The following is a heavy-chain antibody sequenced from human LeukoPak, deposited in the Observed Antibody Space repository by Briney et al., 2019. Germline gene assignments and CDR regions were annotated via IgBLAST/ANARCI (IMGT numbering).Heavy chain of an antibody. CDR3: AREPLAAGHYFDY. Sequence: GGSLRLSCAASGFTFSHYGMHWVRQAPGKGLEWVAIISYDGSNKFYADSVKGRFTISRDNSKDTLYLQMNSLRAEDTAVYYCAREPLAAGHYFDYWGQGTLVTVSS. CDR1: GFTFSHYG. V-gene: IGHV3-30*03. CDR2: ISYDGSNK. D-gene: IGHD6-13*01. J-gene: IGHJ4*02.